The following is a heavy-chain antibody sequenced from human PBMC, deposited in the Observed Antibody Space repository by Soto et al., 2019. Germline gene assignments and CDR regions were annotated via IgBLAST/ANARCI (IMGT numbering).Heavy chain of an antibody. Sequence: SETLSLTCTVSGDSVSSVGFHWAWLRRPPWKGLEWIGYIYNGGSTYYRPSLESRMHMSLDATRSHYSLRLTSVTAADTAVYFCTRAPVGLDTISYFDYWGQGXLVTVS. D-gene: IGHD3-3*01. CDR3: TRAPVGLDTISYFDY. CDR2: IYNGGST. CDR1: GDSVSSVGFH. V-gene: IGHV4-30-4*01. J-gene: IGHJ4*02.